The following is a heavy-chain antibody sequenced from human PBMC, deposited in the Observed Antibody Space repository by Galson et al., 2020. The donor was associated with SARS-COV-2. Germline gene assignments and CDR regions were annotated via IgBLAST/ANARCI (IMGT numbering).Heavy chain of an antibody. V-gene: IGHV3-30*18. CDR2: ISYDGSNK. CDR1: GFTFSSYG. Sequence: GESLKISCAASGFTFSSYGMHWVRQAPGKGLEWVAVISYDGSNKYYADSVKGRFTISRDNSKNTLYLQMNSLRAEDTAVYYCAKVASDYVWGSYRYPVLDYWGQGTLVTVSS. CDR3: AKVASDYVWGSYRYPVLDY. D-gene: IGHD3-16*02. J-gene: IGHJ4*02.